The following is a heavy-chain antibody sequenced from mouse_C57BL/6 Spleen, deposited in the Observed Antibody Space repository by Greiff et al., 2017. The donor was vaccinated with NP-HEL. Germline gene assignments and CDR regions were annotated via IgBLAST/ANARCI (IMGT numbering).Heavy chain of an antibody. CDR2: IDPETGGT. Sequence: LPPSWSSVFLPFASFPLSCKASGYTFTDYEMHWVKQTPVHGLEWIGAIDPETGGTAYNQKFKGKAILTADKSSSTAYMELRSLTSEDSAVYYCTLLFAYWGQGTLVTVSA. CDR3: TLLFAY. V-gene: IGHV1-15*01. J-gene: IGHJ3*01. D-gene: IGHD1-1*01. CDR1: GYTFTDYE.